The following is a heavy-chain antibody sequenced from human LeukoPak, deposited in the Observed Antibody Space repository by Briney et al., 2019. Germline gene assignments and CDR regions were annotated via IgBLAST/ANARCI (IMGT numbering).Heavy chain of an antibody. CDR1: GYTFPSHG. CDR3: ASLKNYYDSSGYLVTDAFDI. D-gene: IGHD3-22*01. CDR2: ISAYNGNT. Sequence: ASVKVSCKASGYTFPSHGISWVRQAPGQGLEWMGWISAYNGNTNYAQKLQGRVTMTTDTSTSTAYMELRSLRSDDTAVYYCASLKNYYDSSGYLVTDAFDIWGQGTMVTVSS. J-gene: IGHJ3*02. V-gene: IGHV1-18*01.